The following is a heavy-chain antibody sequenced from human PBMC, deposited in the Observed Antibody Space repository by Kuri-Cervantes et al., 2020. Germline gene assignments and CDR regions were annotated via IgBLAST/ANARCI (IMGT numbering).Heavy chain of an antibody. CDR1: GYTFTGYY. D-gene: IGHD2-2*01. CDR2: SNPNSGGT. V-gene: IGHV1-2*02. J-gene: IGHJ4*02. CDR3: ARYHFTSRKGFDY. Sequence: ASVKDSCKASGYTFTGYYMHWVRQAPGQGLEWMGWSNPNSGGTNYEQKFQGRVNMTRDTSISTAYTELSRLRSDDTAVYYCARYHFTSRKGFDYWGQGTLVTVSS.